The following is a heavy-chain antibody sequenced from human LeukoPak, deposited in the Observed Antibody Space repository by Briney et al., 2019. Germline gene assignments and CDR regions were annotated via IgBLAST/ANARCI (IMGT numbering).Heavy chain of an antibody. CDR2: IAYDGRYR. CDR1: GFVFSAYG. CDR3: AKDHTARELKD. V-gene: IGHV3-30*18. J-gene: IGHJ4*02. D-gene: IGHD3-10*01. Sequence: GGSLRLSCAASGFVFSAYGMHWVRQAPGKGLEWVAVIAYDGRYRYYADSVKGRFTVSRGNPKNTVSLQMKGLRVEDTAVYYCAKDHTARELKDWGQGTLVIVSS.